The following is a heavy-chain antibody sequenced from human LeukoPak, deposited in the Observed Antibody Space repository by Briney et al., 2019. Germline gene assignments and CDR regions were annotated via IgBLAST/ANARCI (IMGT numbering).Heavy chain of an antibody. D-gene: IGHD6-19*01. CDR3: ARFHSGPSGWYVLWYFDL. J-gene: IGHJ2*01. Sequence: SETLSLTCTVSGGSVSSYYWSWIRQPPGKGLEWIGYIYSSENTKYNSSLESRVTMSVDTSKNQFFLKLSSVTAADTAVYFCARFHSGPSGWYVLWYFDLWGRGTLVTVSS. CDR2: IYSSENT. V-gene: IGHV4-4*09. CDR1: GGSVSSYY.